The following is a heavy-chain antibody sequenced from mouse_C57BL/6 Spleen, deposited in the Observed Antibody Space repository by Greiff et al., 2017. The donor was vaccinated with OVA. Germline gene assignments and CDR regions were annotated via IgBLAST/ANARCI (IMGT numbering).Heavy chain of an antibody. CDR3: ARDAVYYGSSPYWYFDV. CDR2: ISDGGSYT. D-gene: IGHD1-1*01. V-gene: IGHV5-4*01. CDR1: GFTFSSYA. J-gene: IGHJ1*03. Sequence: DVMLVESGGGLVKPGGSLKLSCAASGFTFSSYAMSWVRQTPEKRLEWVATISDGGSYTYYPDNVKGRFTISRDNAKNNLYLQMSHLKSEDTAMYYCARDAVYYGSSPYWYFDVWGTGTTVTVSS.